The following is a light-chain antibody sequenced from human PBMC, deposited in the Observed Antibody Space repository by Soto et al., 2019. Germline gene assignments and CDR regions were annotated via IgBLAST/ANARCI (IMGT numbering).Light chain of an antibody. CDR3: QQYINWPLT. J-gene: IGKJ4*01. V-gene: IGKV3-15*01. Sequence: EIVMTQSPATLSVSPGERATLSCRASQSVRGNLAWYQQKPGQAPRLLIYGASTRATDIPARFSGSGSETEFTLTISSRQSKDFPIYYYQQYINWPLTFGGGTKVEIK. CDR1: QSVRGN. CDR2: GAS.